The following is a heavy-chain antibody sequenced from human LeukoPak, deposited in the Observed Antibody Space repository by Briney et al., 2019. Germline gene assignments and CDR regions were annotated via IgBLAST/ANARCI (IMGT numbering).Heavy chain of an antibody. V-gene: IGHV3-30*02. CDR3: ARAITMVRGVIRNNWFDP. CDR1: GFTFSGFG. CDR2: IHTDQTIQ. Sequence: GGSLRLSCAASGFTFSGFGMHWVRQAPGKGLEWVAYIHTDQTIQYYADSVKGRFTISRDNAKNSLYLQMNSLRAEDTAVYYCARAITMVRGVIRNNWFDPWGQGTLVTVSS. J-gene: IGHJ5*02. D-gene: IGHD3-10*01.